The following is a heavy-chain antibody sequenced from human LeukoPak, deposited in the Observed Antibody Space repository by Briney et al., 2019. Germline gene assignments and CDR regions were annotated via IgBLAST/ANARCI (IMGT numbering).Heavy chain of an antibody. J-gene: IGHJ5*02. CDR2: ISSSSSYI. CDR1: GFTFSSYS. D-gene: IGHD6-13*01. Sequence: GGSLRLSCAASGFTFSSYSMNWVRQAPGKGLEWVSSISSSSSYIYYADSVKGRFTISRDNAKNSLYLQMNSLGAEDTAVYYCARDPAAGPWYNWFDPWGQGTLVTVSS. V-gene: IGHV3-21*01. CDR3: ARDPAAGPWYNWFDP.